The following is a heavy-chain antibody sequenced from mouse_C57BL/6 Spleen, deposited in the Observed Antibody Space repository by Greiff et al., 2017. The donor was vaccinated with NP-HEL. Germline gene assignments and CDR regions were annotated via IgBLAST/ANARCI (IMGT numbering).Heavy chain of an antibody. J-gene: IGHJ4*01. D-gene: IGHD1-1*02. Sequence: VQLQQSGAELAKPGASVKLSCKASGYTFTSYWMHWVKQRPGQGLEWIGYINPSSGYTKYNQKFKDKAPLTAEKTSSTAYMQLSSLTYEDSAVYYCARSHREVRDYAVYAMDYWGQGTSVTVSS. CDR1: GYTFTSYW. V-gene: IGHV1-7*01. CDR3: ARSHREVRDYAVYAMDY. CDR2: INPSSGYT.